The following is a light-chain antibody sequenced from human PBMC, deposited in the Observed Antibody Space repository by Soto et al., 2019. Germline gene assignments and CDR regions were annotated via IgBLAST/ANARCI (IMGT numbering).Light chain of an antibody. CDR2: EVT. CDR1: SSDVGRYNY. V-gene: IGLV2-14*01. CDR3: GSYPSTSVRI. J-gene: IGLJ1*01. Sequence: QSVLTQPASVSGSPGQSITISCTGTSSDVGRYNYVSWYQQYPGRAPKLIIYEVTNRPSGVSDRFSGSKSGNVASLTISGLQAADEADYYCGSYPSTSVRIFGTGPKVTVL.